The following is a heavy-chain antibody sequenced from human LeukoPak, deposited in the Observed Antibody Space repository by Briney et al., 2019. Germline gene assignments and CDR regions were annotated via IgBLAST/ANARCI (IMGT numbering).Heavy chain of an antibody. V-gene: IGHV3-7*03. CDR3: AKMKGITMVRGTFDY. D-gene: IGHD3-10*01. CDR2: INQDGSKK. J-gene: IGHJ4*02. CDR1: EFTFSNYW. Sequence: GGSLRLSCAASEFTFSNYWMSWVRQAPGKGLEWVANINQDGSKKYYVDSVKGRFTISRDNTKNSLHLQMSSLRAEDTAVYYCAKMKGITMVRGTFDYWGQGTLVTVSS.